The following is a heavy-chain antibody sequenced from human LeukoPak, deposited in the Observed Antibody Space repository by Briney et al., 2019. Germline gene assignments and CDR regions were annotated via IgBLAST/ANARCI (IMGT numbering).Heavy chain of an antibody. V-gene: IGHV3-30*02. D-gene: IGHD6-19*01. CDR3: AKDRRSSGWYGIFDY. CDR2: IRYDGSNK. CDR1: GFTFSSYG. J-gene: IGHJ4*02. Sequence: PGGSLRLSCAASGFTFSSYGMHWVRQAPGKGLEWVAFIRYDGSNKYYADSVKGRFTISRDNSKNTLYLQMNSLRGEDTAVYYCAKDRRSSGWYGIFDYWGQGTLVTVPS.